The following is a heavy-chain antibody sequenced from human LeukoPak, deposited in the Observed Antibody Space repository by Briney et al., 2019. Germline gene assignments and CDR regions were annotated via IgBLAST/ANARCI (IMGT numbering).Heavy chain of an antibody. CDR1: GFTFSSYS. CDR2: ISSSSSYI. CDR3: ARETSGYYYKSYLDY. Sequence: GGSLRLSCAASGFTFSSYSMNWVRQAPGKGLEWVSSISSSSSYIYYADSVKGRFTISRDNAKNSLYLQMNSLRAEDTAVYYCARETSGYYYKSYLDYWGQGTPVTVSS. D-gene: IGHD3-22*01. J-gene: IGHJ4*02. V-gene: IGHV3-21*01.